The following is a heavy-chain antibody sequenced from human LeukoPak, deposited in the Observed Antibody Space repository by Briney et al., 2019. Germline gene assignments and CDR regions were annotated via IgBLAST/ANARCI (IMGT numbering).Heavy chain of an antibody. CDR1: GFRFDDHG. J-gene: IGHJ4*02. Sequence: PGGSLRLSCALSGFRFDDHGMSWVRQAPGKGLEWVSAINWNGGSTAYADSVKGRFTISRGNAKNSLYLQMNSLRAEDTAVYYCAKESYNNRPVSFDYWGQGILVTVSS. D-gene: IGHD2/OR15-2a*01. CDR2: INWNGGST. CDR3: AKESYNNRPVSFDY. V-gene: IGHV3-20*04.